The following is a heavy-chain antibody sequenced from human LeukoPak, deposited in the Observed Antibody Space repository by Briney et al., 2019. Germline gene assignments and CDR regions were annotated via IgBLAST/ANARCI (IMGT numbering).Heavy chain of an antibody. CDR3: ASEKVFGVRVIDHNDAFDI. D-gene: IGHD3-16*01. V-gene: IGHV4-59*08. J-gene: IGHJ3*02. CDR1: GGSMSGYY. Sequence: SETLSLTCIVSGGSMSGYYWSWIRQPPGKGLEWIAYIGYSVSPNYNPSFKSRVTISIDTSKNQFSLKLSSVTAADTAVYYCASEKVFGVRVIDHNDAFDIWGQGTMVTVSS. CDR2: IGYSVSP.